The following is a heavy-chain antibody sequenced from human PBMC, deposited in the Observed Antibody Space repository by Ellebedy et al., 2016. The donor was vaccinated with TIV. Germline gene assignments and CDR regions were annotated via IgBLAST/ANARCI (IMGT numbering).Heavy chain of an antibody. J-gene: IGHJ4*02. V-gene: IGHV1-18*04. Sequence: AASVKVSCKASGYTFTTYGLSWARQAPGQGLEWMGWISAYNGNTDYAQNFQGRVTMTRDTATSTAYMELRSLKSDDTAVYYCVRESQVGQHIFLHYWGQGTLVIVSS. CDR2: ISAYNGNT. CDR1: GYTFTTYG. D-gene: IGHD3-3*01. CDR3: VRESQVGQHIFLHY.